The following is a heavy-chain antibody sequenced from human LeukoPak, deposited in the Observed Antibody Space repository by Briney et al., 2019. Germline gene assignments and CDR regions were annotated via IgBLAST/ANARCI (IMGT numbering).Heavy chain of an antibody. Sequence: GESLKSSCKVSGYSFTSYCIGWVRQMPGKGLEWMGIIYPGDSGPTYSQSFQGQVTISVDKSISTAYLQWSSLQASDTAMYYCGMSGDRVPLQDDVFDVWGQGTMVTVST. CDR2: IYPGDSGP. J-gene: IGHJ3*01. D-gene: IGHD1-26*01. V-gene: IGHV5-51*01. CDR3: GMSGDRVPLQDDVFDV. CDR1: GYSFTSYC.